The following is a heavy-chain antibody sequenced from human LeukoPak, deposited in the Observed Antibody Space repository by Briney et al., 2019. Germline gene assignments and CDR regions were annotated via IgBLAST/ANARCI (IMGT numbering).Heavy chain of an antibody. CDR3: TRYNVGFES. D-gene: IGHD1-1*01. V-gene: IGHV3-73*01. CDR2: IRSKTNSYST. J-gene: IGHJ4*02. CDR1: GFTFSGSA. Sequence: GGSLRLSCAASGFTFSGSAMHWVRQASGKGLEWVGRIRSKTNSYSTSYAASVKGSFALSRDDSKNTAYLQMHSLKPEDTAVYYCTRYNVGFESWGQGTLVTVSP.